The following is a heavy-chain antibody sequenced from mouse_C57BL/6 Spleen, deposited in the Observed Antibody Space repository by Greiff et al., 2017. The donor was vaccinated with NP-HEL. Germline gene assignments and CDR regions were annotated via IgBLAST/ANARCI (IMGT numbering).Heavy chain of an antibody. CDR3: ARDGSPFAY. V-gene: IGHV3-6*01. Sequence: EVKLMESGPGLVKPSQSLSLTCSVTGYSITSGYYWNWIRQFPGNKLEWMGYISYDGSNNYNPSLKNRISITRDTSKNQFFLKLNSVTTEDTATYDCARDGSPFAYWGQGTLVTVSA. D-gene: IGHD1-1*01. CDR1: GYSITSGYY. CDR2: ISYDGSN. J-gene: IGHJ3*01.